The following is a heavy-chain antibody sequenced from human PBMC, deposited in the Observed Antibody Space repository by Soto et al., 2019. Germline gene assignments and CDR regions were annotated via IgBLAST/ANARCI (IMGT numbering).Heavy chain of an antibody. CDR2: INHSGST. V-gene: IGHV4-34*01. CDR1: GGSFSCYY. Sequence: SETLSLTCAVYGGSFSCYYWSWIRQPPGKGLEWIGEINHSGSTNYNPSLKSRVTISVDTSKNQFSLKLSSVTAADTAVYYCAIRSSGFDYWGQGTLVTVSS. CDR3: AIRSSGFDY. J-gene: IGHJ4*02. D-gene: IGHD6-19*01.